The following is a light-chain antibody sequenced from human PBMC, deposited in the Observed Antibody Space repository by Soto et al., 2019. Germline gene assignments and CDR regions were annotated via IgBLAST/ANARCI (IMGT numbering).Light chain of an antibody. CDR3: QQIYSTPWT. Sequence: DIQMTQSPSSLSASVGDRVTITCRASQSISSYLNWYQQKPGKAPKLLIYAESSLQSGVPSRFSGSGSGTDFTHTISSLQPEHFATYDCQQIYSTPWTFGQGTKVEIK. V-gene: IGKV1-39*01. CDR2: AES. J-gene: IGKJ1*01. CDR1: QSISSY.